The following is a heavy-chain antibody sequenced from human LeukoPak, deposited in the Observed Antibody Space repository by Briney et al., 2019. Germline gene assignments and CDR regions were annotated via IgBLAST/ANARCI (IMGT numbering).Heavy chain of an antibody. J-gene: IGHJ1*01. Sequence: SETLSLTCAVYGGSFSGYYWSWIRQPPGKGLEWIGEINHSGSTNYNPSLKSRVTISVDTSKNLFSLKLSSVTAADTAVYYCASGLGYCSSTSCYTTAEYFQHWGQGTLVTVSS. V-gene: IGHV4-34*01. CDR2: INHSGST. CDR1: GGSFSGYY. CDR3: ASGLGYCSSTSCYTTAEYFQH. D-gene: IGHD2-2*02.